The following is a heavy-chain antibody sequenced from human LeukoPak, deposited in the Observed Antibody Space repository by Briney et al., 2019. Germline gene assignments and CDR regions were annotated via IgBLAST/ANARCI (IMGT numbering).Heavy chain of an antibody. CDR1: GGTFSSCA. CDR3: ARAGDCSGGSCYSGRYYYYGMDV. Sequence: ASVKVSCKASGGTFSSCAISWVRQAPGQGLEWMGRIIPILGIANYAQKFQGRVTITADKSTSTAYMELSSLRSEDTAVYYCARAGDCSGGSCYSGRYYYYGMDVWGQGTTVTVSS. J-gene: IGHJ6*02. D-gene: IGHD2-15*01. CDR2: IIPILGIA. V-gene: IGHV1-69*04.